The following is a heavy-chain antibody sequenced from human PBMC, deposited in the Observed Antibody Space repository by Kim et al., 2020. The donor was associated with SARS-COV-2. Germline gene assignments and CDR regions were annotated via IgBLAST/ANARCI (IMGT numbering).Heavy chain of an antibody. Sequence: YSQKLQGRVTITRDTSASTAYMELSSLRSEDTAVYYCASTHYDSSGYYRVWGQGTLVTVSS. J-gene: IGHJ4*02. CDR3: ASTHYDSSGYYRV. V-gene: IGHV1-3*01. D-gene: IGHD3-22*01.